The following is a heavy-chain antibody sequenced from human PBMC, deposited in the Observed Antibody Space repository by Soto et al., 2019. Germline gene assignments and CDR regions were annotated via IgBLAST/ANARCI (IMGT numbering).Heavy chain of an antibody. CDR2: ISVYSGAT. Sequence: ASVKVSCKASGYTFTSYGTNWVRQPPGQGLEWMGWISVYSGATNSAQKVQGRVTTTTDTSTSTAYMELRSLRSDDTAVYYCARDDFYCSIGSCLYYFDYWGQGTLVTVSS. D-gene: IGHD2-15*01. CDR1: GYTFTSYG. CDR3: ARDDFYCSIGSCLYYFDY. J-gene: IGHJ4*02. V-gene: IGHV1-18*04.